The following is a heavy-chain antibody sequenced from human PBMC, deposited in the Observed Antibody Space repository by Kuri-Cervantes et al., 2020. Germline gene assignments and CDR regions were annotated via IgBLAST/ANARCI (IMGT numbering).Heavy chain of an antibody. CDR3: AGAARRPYSYYFDY. Sequence: GESLKISCAASGFTFSSYSMNWVRQAPGKGLEWVSSISSSSSYICYADSVKGRFTISRDNAKNSLYLQMNSLRAEDTAVYYCAGAARRPYSYYFDYWGQGTLVTVSS. D-gene: IGHD2-15*01. CDR2: ISSSSSYI. V-gene: IGHV3-21*01. CDR1: GFTFSSYS. J-gene: IGHJ4*02.